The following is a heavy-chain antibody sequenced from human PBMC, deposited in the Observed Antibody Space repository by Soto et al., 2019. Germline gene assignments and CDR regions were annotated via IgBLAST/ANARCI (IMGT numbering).Heavy chain of an antibody. CDR1: GNPFTSYG. D-gene: IGHD3-9*01. V-gene: IGHV1-18*01. CDR3: ARDPGFRSDY. J-gene: IGHJ4*02. CDR2: ISAYNGNT. Sequence: QFQLGQSGVGLKKPGASVKVSCKAPGNPFTSYGISGVGQAPGQGLEWMGWISAYNGNTNYAQRLQGRVTMTTDTSTSTAYMELRSLRSDDTAVYYCARDPGFRSDYWGQGTLVTVSS.